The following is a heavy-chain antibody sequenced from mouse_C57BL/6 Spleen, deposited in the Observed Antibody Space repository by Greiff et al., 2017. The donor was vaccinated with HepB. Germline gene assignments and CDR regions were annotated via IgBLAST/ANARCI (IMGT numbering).Heavy chain of an antibody. CDR1: GFTFSSYA. J-gene: IGHJ3*01. V-gene: IGHV5-4*01. CDR3: ARLLYSNYAAWFAY. D-gene: IGHD2-5*01. Sequence: EVQLVESGGGLVKPGGSLKLSCAASGFTFSSYAMSWVRQTPEKRLEWVATISDGGSYTYYPDNVKGRFTISRDNAKNNLYLQMSHLKSEDTAMYYCARLLYSNYAAWFAYWGQGTLVTVSA. CDR2: ISDGGSYT.